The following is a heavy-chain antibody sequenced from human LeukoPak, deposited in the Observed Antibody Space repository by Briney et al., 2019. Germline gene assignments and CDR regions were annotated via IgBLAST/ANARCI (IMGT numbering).Heavy chain of an antibody. Sequence: QPGRSLRLSCAASGFTFSNYGMHWVRQAPGKGLEWVAVIWHDGSNRYYADSVKGRFTISRDNSENTLYLQMNSLRAEDTAVYYCSGNFDFWGQGTLVTVSS. CDR3: SGNFDF. J-gene: IGHJ4*02. CDR2: IWHDGSNR. CDR1: GFTFSNYG. V-gene: IGHV3-33*01.